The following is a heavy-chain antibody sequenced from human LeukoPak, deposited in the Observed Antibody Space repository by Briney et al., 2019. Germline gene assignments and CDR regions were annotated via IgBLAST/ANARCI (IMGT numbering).Heavy chain of an antibody. D-gene: IGHD3-3*01. CDR1: GGSISSSSYY. CDR3: ASVMTVLRFLEWLPPPDYYYYMDV. CDR2: IYYSGST. Sequence: SSETLSLTCTVSGGSISSSSYYWGWIRQPPGKGLEWIGSIYYSGSTYYNPPLKSRVTISVDTSKNQFSLKLSSVTAADTAVYYCASVMTVLRFLEWLPPPDYYYYMDVWGKGTTVTVSS. V-gene: IGHV4-39*01. J-gene: IGHJ6*03.